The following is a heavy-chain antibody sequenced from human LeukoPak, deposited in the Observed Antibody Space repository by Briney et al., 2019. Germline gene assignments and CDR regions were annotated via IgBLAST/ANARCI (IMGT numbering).Heavy chain of an antibody. CDR1: GFTFSSYW. J-gene: IGHJ4*02. D-gene: IGHD3-10*01. Sequence: GGSLRLSCAASGFTFSSYWMHWVRQAPGKGLVLVSRINSDGSSPSYADSVKGRFTISRDNAKNTLYLQMNSLRAEDTAVYYCARDLVLWFGDGEFDYWGQGTLVTVSS. CDR2: INSDGSSP. CDR3: ARDLVLWFGDGEFDY. V-gene: IGHV3-74*01.